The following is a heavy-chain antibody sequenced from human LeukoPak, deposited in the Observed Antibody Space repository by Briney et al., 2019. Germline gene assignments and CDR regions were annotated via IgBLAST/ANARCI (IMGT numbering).Heavy chain of an antibody. V-gene: IGHV2-5*02. J-gene: IGHJ4*02. CDR2: IYWDDDK. CDR1: GFSLSTSGVG. Sequence: SGPTLVNPTQTLPLTCTFSGFSLSTSGVGVGWIHQPPGKALEWLALIYWDDDKRYSPSLKSRLTITKDTSKNQVVLTMTNMDPVDTATYYCAHSKSWWLRAAATFDYWGQGTLVTVSS. CDR3: AHSKSWWLRAAATFDY. D-gene: IGHD5-12*01.